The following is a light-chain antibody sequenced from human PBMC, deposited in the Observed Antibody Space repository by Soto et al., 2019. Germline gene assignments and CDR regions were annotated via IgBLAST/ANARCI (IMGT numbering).Light chain of an antibody. V-gene: IGKV3-20*01. Sequence: IVLTQSPGTLSLSPGDRATLSCRASQSFSSHFLAWYQQKPGQAPRLLIHGTSSRATGIPDRFSGSGSGTDLTITISSLQAEDVEVYYCQQYYTTPLTFGGGTKVDIK. CDR2: GTS. J-gene: IGKJ4*01. CDR3: QQYYTTPLT. CDR1: QSFSSHF.